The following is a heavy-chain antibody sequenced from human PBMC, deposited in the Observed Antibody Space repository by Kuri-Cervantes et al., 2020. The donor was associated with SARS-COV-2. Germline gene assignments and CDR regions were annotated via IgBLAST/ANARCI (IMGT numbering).Heavy chain of an antibody. Sequence: GGSLRLSCAASGFTFSDYYMSWIRQAPGKGLEWVSYISSSGSTIYYADSVKGRFTISRDNAKNSLYLQMNSLRAEDTAVYYCTRLGDGYSSSSGTYYYYGMDVWGQGTTVTVSS. V-gene: IGHV3-11*01. CDR3: TRLGDGYSSSSGTYYYYGMDV. CDR2: ISSSGSTI. J-gene: IGHJ6*02. CDR1: GFTFSDYY. D-gene: IGHD6-6*01.